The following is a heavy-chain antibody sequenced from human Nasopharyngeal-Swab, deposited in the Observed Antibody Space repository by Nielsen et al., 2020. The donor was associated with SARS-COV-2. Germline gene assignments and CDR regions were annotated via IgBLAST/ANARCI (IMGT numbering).Heavy chain of an antibody. J-gene: IGHJ4*02. CDR1: GGSISSYY. CDR3: ARGGDRWTVGATTRFDY. Sequence: SETLSLTCTVSGGSISSYYWSWIRQPPGKGLEWIGYIYYSGSTNYNPSLKSRVTISVDTSKNQFSLKLSSVTAADTAVYYCARGGDRWTVGATTRFDYWGQGTLVTVSS. D-gene: IGHD1-26*01. V-gene: IGHV4-59*01. CDR2: IYYSGST.